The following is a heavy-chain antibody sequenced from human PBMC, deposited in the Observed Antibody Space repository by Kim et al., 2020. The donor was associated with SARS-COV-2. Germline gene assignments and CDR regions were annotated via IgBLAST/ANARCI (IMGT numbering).Heavy chain of an antibody. CDR1: GYSFTSYW. D-gene: IGHD3-10*01. CDR3: ARHPRSMVRGGSIVDY. Sequence: GESLKISCKGSGYSFTSYWISWVRQMPGKGLEWMGRIDPSDSYTNYSPSFQGHVTISADKSISTAYLQWSSLKASDTAMYYCARHPRSMVRGGSIVDYWGQGTLVTVSS. CDR2: IDPSDSYT. V-gene: IGHV5-10-1*01. J-gene: IGHJ4*02.